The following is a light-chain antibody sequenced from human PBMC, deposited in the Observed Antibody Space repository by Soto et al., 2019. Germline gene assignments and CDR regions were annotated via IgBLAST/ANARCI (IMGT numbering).Light chain of an antibody. V-gene: IGLV2-14*01. J-gene: IGLJ1*01. Sequence: QPVLTQPASVSGSPGQSITISCTGTSSDVGGYNYVSWYQQHPGKAPKLMIYEVSNRPSGVSNRFSGSKSGNTASLTISGLQAEDEADYYCSSYTSSSLVFGTGTKVTVL. CDR1: SSDVGGYNY. CDR3: SSYTSSSLV. CDR2: EVS.